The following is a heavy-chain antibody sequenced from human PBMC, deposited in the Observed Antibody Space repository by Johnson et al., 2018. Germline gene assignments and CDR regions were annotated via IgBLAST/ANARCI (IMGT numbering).Heavy chain of an antibody. Sequence: QVQLVQSGGGVVQPGRSLRLSCAASGFTFSSYAMHWVRQAPGKGLEWVAVISYDGSNKYYTDSVKGRFTISRDNSKNTLYLQMNSLRAEDTAVYYCAREWGAAAGHEYIQHWGQGTLVTVSS. CDR2: ISYDGSNK. D-gene: IGHD6-13*01. J-gene: IGHJ1*01. CDR3: AREWGAAAGHEYIQH. V-gene: IGHV3-30-3*01. CDR1: GFTFSSYA.